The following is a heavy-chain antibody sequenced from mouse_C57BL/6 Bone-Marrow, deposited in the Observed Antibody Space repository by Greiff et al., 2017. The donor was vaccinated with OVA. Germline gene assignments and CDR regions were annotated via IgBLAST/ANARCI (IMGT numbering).Heavy chain of an antibody. CDR3: ARWVYYGSSHWYFDV. Sequence: EVKLQESGPELVKPGASVKISCKASGYSFTGYYMNWVKQSPEKSLEWIGEINPSTGGTTYNQKFKAKATLTVDKSSSTAYMQLKSLTSEDSAVYYCARWVYYGSSHWYFDVWGTGTTVTVSS. V-gene: IGHV1-42*01. D-gene: IGHD1-1*01. CDR1: GYSFTGYY. CDR2: INPSTGGT. J-gene: IGHJ1*03.